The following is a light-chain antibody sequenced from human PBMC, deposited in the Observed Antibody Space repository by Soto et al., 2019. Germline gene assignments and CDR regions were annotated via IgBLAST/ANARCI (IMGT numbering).Light chain of an antibody. CDR3: CSYAGTYAVV. Sequence: QSALTQSPSVSGAPRQSVNISCTGSSSDVGGYNYVSWHQHHPGKAPKLIIYDVRKRPSGVPNRFSASKSGNTASLTISGLQAEDEADYFCCSYAGTYAVVFGGGTKLTVL. CDR2: DVR. J-gene: IGLJ2*01. V-gene: IGLV2-11*01. CDR1: SSDVGGYNY.